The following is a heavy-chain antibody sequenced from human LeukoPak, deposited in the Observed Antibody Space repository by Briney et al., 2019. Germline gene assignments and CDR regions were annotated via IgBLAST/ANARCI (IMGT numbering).Heavy chain of an antibody. D-gene: IGHD3-16*01. CDR1: GGSFSGYF. CDR3: ASSQGLRLGEKGDLGY. Sequence: SETLSLTCAVYGGSFSGYFWTWFRQPPGKGLEWIGEINHSGSTHYNPSLKSRVTISVDTSKNQFSLKLSSVTAADTAVYYCASSQGLRLGEKGDLGYWGQGTLVTVSS. J-gene: IGHJ4*02. CDR2: INHSGST. V-gene: IGHV4-34*01.